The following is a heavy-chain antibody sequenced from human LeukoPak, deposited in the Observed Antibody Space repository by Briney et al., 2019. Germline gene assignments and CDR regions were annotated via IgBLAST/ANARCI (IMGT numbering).Heavy chain of an antibody. V-gene: IGHV1-69*13. Sequence: SVKVSCKASGGTFSSYAISWVRQAPGQGPEWMGGIIPIFGTANYAQKFQGRVTITADESTSTAYMELSSLRSEDTAVYFCARDRDRWSSGSYNWFDPWGQGTLVTVSS. D-gene: IGHD6-19*01. J-gene: IGHJ5*02. CDR1: GGTFSSYA. CDR3: ARDRDRWSSGSYNWFDP. CDR2: IIPIFGTA.